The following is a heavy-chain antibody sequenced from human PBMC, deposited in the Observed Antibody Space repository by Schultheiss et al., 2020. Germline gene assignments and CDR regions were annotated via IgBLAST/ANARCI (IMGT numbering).Heavy chain of an antibody. V-gene: IGHV3-23*01. J-gene: IGHJ4*02. CDR3: AKGWGRTAAIDY. Sequence: GGSLRLSCAASGFTFSIYAMSWVRQAPGKWLEWVSAISGSGGSTYYADSVKGRFTISRDNSKNTLYLQMNSLRAEDTAVYYCAKGWGRTAAIDYWGQGTLVTVSS. CDR2: ISGSGGST. D-gene: IGHD2-2*01. CDR1: GFTFSIYA.